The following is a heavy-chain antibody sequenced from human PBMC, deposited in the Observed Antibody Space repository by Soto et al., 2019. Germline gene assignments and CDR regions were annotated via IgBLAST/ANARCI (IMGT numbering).Heavy chain of an antibody. V-gene: IGHV1-2*04. CDR2: INPNSGGT. Sequence: QVQLVQSGAEVKKPGASLKVSCKAAGYIFTGYYIHWVRQAPGQGLEWMGWINPNSGGTNYAQKCQGWVNMTRDTSISTDYMDLSRLKSDDTAVYYCTRGTREWFDPWGQGTLVTVSS. CDR3: TRGTREWFDP. D-gene: IGHD3-10*01. CDR1: GYIFTGYY. J-gene: IGHJ5*02.